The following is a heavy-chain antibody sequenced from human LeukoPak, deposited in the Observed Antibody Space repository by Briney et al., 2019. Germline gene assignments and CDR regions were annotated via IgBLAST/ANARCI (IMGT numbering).Heavy chain of an antibody. CDR2: IYYSGSA. J-gene: IGHJ4*02. V-gene: IGHV4-39*07. CDR3: ARGSMAFDY. Sequence: SETLSLTCTVSGGSISSSSYYWGWIRQPPGKGLEWIGSIYYSGSAYYSPSLKSRVTISVDTSKNQFSLKLSSVTAADTAVYFCARGSMAFDYWGQGTLVTVSS. CDR1: GGSISSSSYY. D-gene: IGHD2/OR15-2a*01.